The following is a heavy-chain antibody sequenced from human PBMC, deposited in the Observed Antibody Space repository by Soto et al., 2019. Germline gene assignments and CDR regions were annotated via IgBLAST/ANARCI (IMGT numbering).Heavy chain of an antibody. D-gene: IGHD6-6*01. V-gene: IGHV1-69*06. J-gene: IGHJ6*02. Sequence: QVQLVQSGAEVKKPGSSVKVSCKASGGTFSSYAISWVRQAPGQGLEWMGGIIPIFGTANYAQKFQGRVTITADKSTSTAYRELSSLRSEDTAVYYCARSTPRAARPDYYYGMDVWGQGTTVTVSS. CDR3: ARSTPRAARPDYYYGMDV. CDR2: IIPIFGTA. CDR1: GGTFSSYA.